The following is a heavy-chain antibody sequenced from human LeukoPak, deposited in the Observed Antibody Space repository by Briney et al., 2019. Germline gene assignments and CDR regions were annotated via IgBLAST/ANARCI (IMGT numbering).Heavy chain of an antibody. V-gene: IGHV4-39*01. J-gene: IGHJ4*02. Sequence: SETLSLTCTVSGDSISSSSNYWGWIRQPPGKGLEWVGMIYYSGITCYNPSLKSRVTISVDPPKTQSSLHLASVTAADTAVYYCARSWAGMYYPFYYFDYWGQGTLVSVSS. CDR1: GDSISSSSNY. CDR2: IYYSGIT. CDR3: ARSWAGMYYPFYYFDY. D-gene: IGHD1-26*01.